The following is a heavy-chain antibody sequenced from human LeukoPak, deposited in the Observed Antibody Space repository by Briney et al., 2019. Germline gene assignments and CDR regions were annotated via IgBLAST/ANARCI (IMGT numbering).Heavy chain of an antibody. CDR3: ARGTPYYDILTGYYRDY. CDR2: INYNGST. Sequence: SETLSLTCTVSGGSISSSSYYWGWIRQPPGKGLEWIGSINYNGSTYYSPSLKSRVTISVGTSKNQFSLKLSSVTAADTAVYYCARGTPYYDILTGYYRDYWGQGTLVTVSS. CDR1: GGSISSSSYY. V-gene: IGHV4-39*07. J-gene: IGHJ4*02. D-gene: IGHD3-9*01.